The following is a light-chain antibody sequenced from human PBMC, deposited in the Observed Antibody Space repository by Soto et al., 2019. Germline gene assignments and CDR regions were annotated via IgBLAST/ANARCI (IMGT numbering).Light chain of an antibody. CDR3: LQDINYPWT. CDR1: QTIFNW. V-gene: IGKV1-5*01. J-gene: IGKJ1*01. CDR2: DAS. Sequence: DIQMTQSPSTLSASVGDRVTITCRASQTIFNWLAWYQRKPGRAPNLLIYDASSLQSGVPPRFSGSGSGTDFTLAISSLQPEDSATYYCLQDINYPWTFGQGTKVDI.